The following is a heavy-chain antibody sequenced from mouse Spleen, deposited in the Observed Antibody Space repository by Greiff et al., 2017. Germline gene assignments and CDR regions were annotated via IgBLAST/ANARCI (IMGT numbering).Heavy chain of an antibody. CDR3: ARRGDNYYGSSPFAY. CDR1: GYSITSGYY. J-gene: IGHJ3*01. Sequence: EVKLQESGPGLVKPSQSLSLTCSVTGYSITSGYYWNWIRQFPGNKLEWMGYISYDGSNNYNPSLKNRISITRDTSKNQFFLKLNSVTTEDTATYYCARRGDNYYGSSPFAYWGQGTLVTVSA. D-gene: IGHD1-1*01. CDR2: ISYDGSN. V-gene: IGHV3-6*01.